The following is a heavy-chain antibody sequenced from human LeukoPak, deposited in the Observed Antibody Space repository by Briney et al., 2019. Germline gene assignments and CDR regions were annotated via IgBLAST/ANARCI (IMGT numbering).Heavy chain of an antibody. J-gene: IGHJ4*02. CDR1: GFTFSSFG. D-gene: IGHD3-10*01. Sequence: TGGTLRLSCAASGFTFSSFGFHWVRQAPGKGLEWVAPISSDGDDKYYADSVKGRFTISRDNSKNTLYLQMNSLRTEDTAMYYCAKPDGSGRYALNWGQGTLVTVSS. CDR2: ISSDGDDK. CDR3: AKPDGSGRYALN. V-gene: IGHV3-30*18.